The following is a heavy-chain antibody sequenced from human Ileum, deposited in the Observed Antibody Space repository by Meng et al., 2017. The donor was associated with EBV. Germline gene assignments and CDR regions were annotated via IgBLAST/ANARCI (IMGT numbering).Heavy chain of an antibody. CDR3: ASRPGFNIGPFDF. D-gene: IGHD3/OR15-3a*01. CDR1: GYTFTRYT. CDR2: INTDNGET. V-gene: IGHV1-3*04. Sequence: HVQLVQSGAEVKKPGASVKLSCKASGYTFTRYTINWVRQGPGQRPEWMGWINTDNGETEFSQKFQGRVTITRDTSATTAYMELISLRSEDTAVYYCASRPGFNIGPFDFWGQGTLVTVSS. J-gene: IGHJ4*02.